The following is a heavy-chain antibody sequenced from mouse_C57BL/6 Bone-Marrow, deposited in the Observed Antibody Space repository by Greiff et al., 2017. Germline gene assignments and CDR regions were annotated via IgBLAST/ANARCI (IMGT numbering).Heavy chain of an antibody. Sequence: QVQLQQPGAELVMPGASVKLSCKASGYTFTSYWMHWVKQRPGQGLEWIGEIDPSDSYTNYNQKFKGKSTLTVDKSSSTAYMQLSSLTSEDSAVYCCARGGWLLQNFDYWGQGTTLTVSS. J-gene: IGHJ2*01. CDR3: ARGGWLLQNFDY. CDR2: IDPSDSYT. CDR1: GYTFTSYW. V-gene: IGHV1-69*01. D-gene: IGHD2-3*01.